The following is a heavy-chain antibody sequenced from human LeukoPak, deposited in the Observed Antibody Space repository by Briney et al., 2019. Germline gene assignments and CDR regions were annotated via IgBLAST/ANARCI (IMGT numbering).Heavy chain of an antibody. Sequence: ASVKVSCKASGGTFSSYAISWVRQAPGQGLEWMGGIIPIFGTANYAQKFQGRVTITTDESTSTAYMELSSLRSEDTAVYYCARDLSIAARNAFDIWGQGTMVTVSS. V-gene: IGHV1-69*05. D-gene: IGHD6-6*01. CDR3: ARDLSIAARNAFDI. CDR1: GGTFSSYA. CDR2: IIPIFGTA. J-gene: IGHJ3*02.